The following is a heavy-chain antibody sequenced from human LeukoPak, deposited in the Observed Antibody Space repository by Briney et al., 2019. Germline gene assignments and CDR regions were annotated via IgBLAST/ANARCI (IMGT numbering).Heavy chain of an antibody. CDR2: ISGRGSST. D-gene: IGHD2-21*01. V-gene: IGHV3-23*01. Sequence: PGGSLRLSCAASGFTFSSYGMGWVRQAPGKGLEWVSVISGRGSSTYYADSVKGRFTISRDNSKNTLYLQMNSLRAEDTAVYYCAKCSFIYMSYFDVWGRGALVTVSS. CDR3: AKCSFIYMSYFDV. J-gene: IGHJ2*01. CDR1: GFTFSSYG.